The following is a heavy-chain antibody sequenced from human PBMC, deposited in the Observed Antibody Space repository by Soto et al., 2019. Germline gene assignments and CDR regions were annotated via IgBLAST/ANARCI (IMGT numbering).Heavy chain of an antibody. CDR3: ARGFHFAREWVYVEGFDM. J-gene: IGHJ3*02. V-gene: IGHV3-21*01. D-gene: IGHD1-26*01. CDR2: ISTRSSYK. CDR1: GFTFRSYS. Sequence: GSLRLSCASSGFTFRSYSMKCVRHSPGKWLEWVASISTRSSYKFFADSLKGRFTISRDNAKNSLSLQMNSLRAEDTAVYYCARGFHFAREWVYVEGFDMWGRVTMFTVSS.